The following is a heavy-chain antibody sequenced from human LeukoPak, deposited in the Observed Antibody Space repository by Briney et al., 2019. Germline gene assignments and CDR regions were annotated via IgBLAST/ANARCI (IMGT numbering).Heavy chain of an antibody. Sequence: ASVKVSCKASGYTFTSYDINWVRQATGQGLEWMGWMNPNSGNTGYAQKFQGRVTMTRNTSISTAYMELSSLRSEDTAVYYCARASSWEYYFDCWGQGTLVTVSS. V-gene: IGHV1-8*01. D-gene: IGHD3-3*02. CDR3: ARASSWEYYFDC. J-gene: IGHJ4*02. CDR2: MNPNSGNT. CDR1: GYTFTSYD.